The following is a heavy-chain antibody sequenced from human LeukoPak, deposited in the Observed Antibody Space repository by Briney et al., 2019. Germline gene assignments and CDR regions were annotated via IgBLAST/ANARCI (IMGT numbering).Heavy chain of an antibody. CDR2: IYTSGST. V-gene: IGHV4-4*07. D-gene: IGHD3-22*01. J-gene: IGHJ3*02. Sequence: SETLSLTCTVSGGSISSYYWSWIRQPAGKGLEWIGRIYTSGSTNYNPSLKSRVTMSVDTSKNQFSLKLSSVTAADTAVYYCARGLTFDSSGYYSSGAFDIWGQGTMVTVSS. CDR1: GGSISSYY. CDR3: ARGLTFDSSGYYSSGAFDI.